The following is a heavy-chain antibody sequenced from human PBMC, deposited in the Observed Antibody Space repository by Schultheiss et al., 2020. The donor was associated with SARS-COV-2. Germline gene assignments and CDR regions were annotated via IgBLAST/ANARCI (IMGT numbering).Heavy chain of an antibody. D-gene: IGHD3-10*01. Sequence: SETLSLTCAVYGGSFSGYYWSWIRQPPGKGLEWIGRIYTSGSTNYNPSLKSRVTMSVDTSKNQFSLKLSSVTAADTAVYYCARDYYGSGSYYKAPFFDYWGQGTLVTVSS. CDR1: GGSFSGYY. CDR3: ARDYYGSGSYYKAPFFDY. CDR2: IYTSGST. J-gene: IGHJ4*02. V-gene: IGHV4-4*07.